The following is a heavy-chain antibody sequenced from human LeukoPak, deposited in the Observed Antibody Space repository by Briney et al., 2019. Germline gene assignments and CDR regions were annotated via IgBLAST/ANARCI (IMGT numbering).Heavy chain of an antibody. CDR3: ARGVGQLIDPLWLPDYYYYMDV. J-gene: IGHJ6*03. D-gene: IGHD5-18*01. CDR1: GGSFSGYY. CDR2: INHSGST. V-gene: IGHV4-34*01. Sequence: SETLSLTCAVYGGSFSGYYWSWIRQPPGKGLEWIGEINHSGSTNYNPSLKSRVTISVGTSKNQFSLKLSSVTAADTAVYYCARGVGQLIDPLWLPDYYYYMDVWGKGTTVTVSS.